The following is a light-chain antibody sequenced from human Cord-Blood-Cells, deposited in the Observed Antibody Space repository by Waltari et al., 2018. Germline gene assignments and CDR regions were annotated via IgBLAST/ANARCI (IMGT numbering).Light chain of an antibody. CDR2: AAS. CDR3: QQLNSYPWT. Sequence: DIQLTQSPSFLSASVTDRGTITCRARQGISSYLAWYKKKPGKDPKLLIYAASTLQSGVPSRFGGSGSGTEFTLTISSPQPEDFATYYCQQLNSYPWTFGQGTKVEIK. V-gene: IGKV1-9*01. J-gene: IGKJ1*01. CDR1: QGISSY.